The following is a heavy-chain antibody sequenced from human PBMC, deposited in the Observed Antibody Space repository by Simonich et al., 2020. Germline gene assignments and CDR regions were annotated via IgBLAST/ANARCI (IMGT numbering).Heavy chain of an antibody. V-gene: IGHV3-33*01. CDR1: GFTFSSYG. D-gene: IGHD6-13*01. CDR2: RCVDGSTK. Sequence: QVQLVESGGGVVQPGRSLRLSCAASGFTFSSYGMHWVRQAPGKGLGWVAVRCVDGSTKYYADPVKGRFTISRDNSKNTLYLQMNSLRAEDTAVYYCARAYSSSWYNWFDPWGQGTLVTVSS. J-gene: IGHJ5*02. CDR3: ARAYSSSWYNWFDP.